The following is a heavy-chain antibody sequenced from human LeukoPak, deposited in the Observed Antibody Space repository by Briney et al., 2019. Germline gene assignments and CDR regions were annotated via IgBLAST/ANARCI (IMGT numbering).Heavy chain of an antibody. D-gene: IGHD3-10*01. CDR1: GYSITSYG. V-gene: IGHV1-18*01. Sequence: ASVKASCMASGYSITSYGISWVRQAPGQGLESIGWISAYNGNINYAQKLQGRVTMTTTTSTSTAYMELRSMRSDDTAVYYCARGDVTMVRGVIVNYYYYYMDVWGKGTTVTISS. CDR3: ARGDVTMVRGVIVNYYYYYMDV. CDR2: ISAYNGNI. J-gene: IGHJ6*03.